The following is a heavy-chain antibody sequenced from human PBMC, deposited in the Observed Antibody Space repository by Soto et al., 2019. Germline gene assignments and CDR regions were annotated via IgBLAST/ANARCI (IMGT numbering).Heavy chain of an antibody. CDR3: AKAIAVAFDAFDI. V-gene: IGHV3-23*01. CDR1: GFTLSDYW. CDR2: ISGSGGST. Sequence: GGSLGLSCAASGFTLSDYWMPWVRQVPGKGLLWVSAISGSGGSTSYTDSVKGRFTISRDNSKNTLYLQMNSLRAEDTAVYYCAKAIAVAFDAFDIWGQGTMVTVSS. J-gene: IGHJ3*02. D-gene: IGHD6-19*01.